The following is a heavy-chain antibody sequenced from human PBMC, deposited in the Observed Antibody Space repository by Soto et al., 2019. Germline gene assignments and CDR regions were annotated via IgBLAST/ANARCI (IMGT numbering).Heavy chain of an antibody. D-gene: IGHD3-9*01. Sequence: AASMRLSCAASGFTVNSNYLRWFRQAPAEGLKWVSGLYANGTAYHADSVKGRFTISTDNSKNSVYLQMDTLRSEDTAVYYCEIGLRREYHDNTGYFHLDSWGKVTLVT. CDR1: GFTVNSNY. J-gene: IGHJ4*02. CDR3: EIGLRREYHDNTGYFHLDS. CDR2: LYANGTA. V-gene: IGHV3-53*01.